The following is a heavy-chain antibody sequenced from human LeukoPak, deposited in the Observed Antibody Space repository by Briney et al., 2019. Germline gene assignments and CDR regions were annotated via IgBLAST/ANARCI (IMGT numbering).Heavy chain of an antibody. D-gene: IGHD6-13*01. CDR3: ARNGVEQQLVYFDY. CDR2: IYYSGST. V-gene: IGHV4-59*01. CDR1: GGSISSYY. Sequence: PSETLSLTRTVSGGSISSYYWSWIRQPPGKGLEWIGYIYYSGSTNYNPSLKSRVTISVDTSKNQFSLKLSSVTAADTAVYYCARNGVEQQLVYFDYWGQGTLVTVSS. J-gene: IGHJ4*02.